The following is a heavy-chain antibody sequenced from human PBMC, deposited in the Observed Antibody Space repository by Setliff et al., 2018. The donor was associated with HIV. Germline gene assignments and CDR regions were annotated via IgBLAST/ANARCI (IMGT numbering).Heavy chain of an antibody. J-gene: IGHJ4*02. CDR3: TRGIGGIGYYPDY. CDR2: VYYTGST. D-gene: IGHD3-22*01. V-gene: IGHV4-59*01. CDR1: GDSISSNY. Sequence: PSETLSLTCTVSGDSISSNYWTWIRQPPGKGLEYIGYVYYTGSTNYNPSLKNRVTISIDTSKNQFSLKLRSVTAADTAMYYCTRGIGGIGYYPDYWGQGTLVTVSS.